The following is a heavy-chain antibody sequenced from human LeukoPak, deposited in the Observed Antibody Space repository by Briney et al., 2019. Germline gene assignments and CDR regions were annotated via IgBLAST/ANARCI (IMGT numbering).Heavy chain of an antibody. Sequence: GASVKVPCKASGHTFPSYYMHCVRQHPGQGLEWMGINHPSGGSTSYAQKFQDRDTKKRDTSTRTLHMEQSSVISEDRPVYYCARDLKEDNSDYWGQRTLVTVSS. CDR2: NHPSGGST. J-gene: IGHJ4*02. D-gene: IGHD1-20*01. V-gene: IGHV1-46*01. CDR1: GHTFPSYY. CDR3: ARDLKEDNSDY.